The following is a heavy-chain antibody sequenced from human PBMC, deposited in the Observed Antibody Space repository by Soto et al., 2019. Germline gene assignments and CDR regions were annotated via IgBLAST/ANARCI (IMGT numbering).Heavy chain of an antibody. J-gene: IGHJ3*02. CDR1: GGTFNTYS. D-gene: IGHD2-21*01. CDR2: IIPMLGVR. CDR3: TIGSWSGEVCDI. V-gene: IGHV1-69*02. Sequence: QVQLVQSGAEVKKPGSSVKVSCKDSGGTFNTYSMFWVRQAPGQGLEWMGRIIPMLGVRNYAQRFQDRVTITADKATATVHMELSSLRSEDTALYYCTIGSWSGEVCDIWGQGTMVTVSS.